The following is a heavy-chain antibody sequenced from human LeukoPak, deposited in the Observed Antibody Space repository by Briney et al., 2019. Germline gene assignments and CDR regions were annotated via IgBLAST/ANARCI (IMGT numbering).Heavy chain of an antibody. CDR1: RYTFTSYS. CDR2: INPSRGST. CDR3: AKDRFGSFNFYDTMDYFMDY. D-gene: IGHD3-22*01. V-gene: IGHV1-46*01. J-gene: IGHJ4*02. Sequence: GASVKVCCKASRYTFTSYSIHLVRQAPGQGLEWIGIINPSRGSTNYAQKFQGRVSMTRDMSTSTVHLELSSLKSDDTATYYCAKDRFGSFNFYDTMDYFMDYWGQGTLVTVSS.